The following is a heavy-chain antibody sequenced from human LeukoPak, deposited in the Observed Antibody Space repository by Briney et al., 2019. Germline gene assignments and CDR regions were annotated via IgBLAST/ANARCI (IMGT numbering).Heavy chain of an antibody. Sequence: SETLSLTCAVYGGSFSGYYWSWIRQPPGKGLEWIGEINHSGSTNYNPSLKSRVTISVDTSKNQFSLNLSSVTAADTAVYYCARGLRYYYDSSGYFRKYFDYWGQGTLVTVPS. CDR1: GGSFSGYY. CDR3: ARGLRYYYDSSGYFRKYFDY. V-gene: IGHV4-34*01. CDR2: INHSGST. J-gene: IGHJ4*02. D-gene: IGHD3-22*01.